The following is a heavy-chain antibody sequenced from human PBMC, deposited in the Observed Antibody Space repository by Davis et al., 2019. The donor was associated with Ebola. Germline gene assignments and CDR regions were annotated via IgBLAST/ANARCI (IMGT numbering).Heavy chain of an antibody. J-gene: IGHJ6*02. CDR1: GGSISYYY. V-gene: IGHV4-4*07. CDR2: IHPFGST. D-gene: IGHD2/OR15-2a*01. CDR3: ARNSTSSLGGYYHPSGIDV. Sequence: PSETLSLTCSVSGGSISYYYWNWIRQPAGKGLEWIGHIHPFGSTNYTPSLRSRVTISGDTSENRLSLKLASVTAADTAVYYCARNSTSSLGGYYHPSGIDVWGQGTTVIVSS.